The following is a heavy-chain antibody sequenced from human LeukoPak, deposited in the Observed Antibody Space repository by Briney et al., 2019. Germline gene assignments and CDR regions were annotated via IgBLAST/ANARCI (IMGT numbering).Heavy chain of an antibody. D-gene: IGHD6-13*01. J-gene: IGHJ4*02. Sequence: SETLSLTCTVSGGSISSSSYYWGWIRQPPGKGLEWIGSIYYSGSTYYNPSLKSRVTISVDTSKNQFSLKLSSVTAADTAVYYCAVGRVAEPFDYWGQGTLVTVSS. CDR3: AVGRVAEPFDY. CDR1: GGSISSSSYY. V-gene: IGHV4-39*01. CDR2: IYYSGST.